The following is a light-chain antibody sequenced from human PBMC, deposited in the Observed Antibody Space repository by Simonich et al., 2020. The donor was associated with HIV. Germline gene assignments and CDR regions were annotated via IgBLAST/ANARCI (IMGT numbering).Light chain of an antibody. CDR2: RTT. Sequence: QTVVTQEPSFSVSPGGTVTLTCGLRSGSVSTSYNPSWYQQTPDQPPRTLIHRTTTRSSGVPDRFSGSILGNKAALTITGAQADDESDYYCVLYMGSGIWVFGGGTKLTVL. CDR3: VLYMGSGIWV. V-gene: IGLV8-61*01. J-gene: IGLJ3*02. CDR1: SGSVSTSYN.